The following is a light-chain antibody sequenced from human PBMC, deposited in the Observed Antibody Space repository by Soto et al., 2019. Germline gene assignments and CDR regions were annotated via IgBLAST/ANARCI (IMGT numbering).Light chain of an antibody. CDR3: QVWDSSSDHWV. CDR1: NIGSKS. J-gene: IGLJ3*02. CDR2: DDR. Sequence: SYELTQPPSVSVAPGQTARITCGGNNIGSKSVHWYQQKAGQAPVMVVYDDRDRPAGIPDRFSGSNSGNTATLTISRVEAGDEADYYCQVWDSSSDHWVFGGGTKLTVL. V-gene: IGLV3-21*02.